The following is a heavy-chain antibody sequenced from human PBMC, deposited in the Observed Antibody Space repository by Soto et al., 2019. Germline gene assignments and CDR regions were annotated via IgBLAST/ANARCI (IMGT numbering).Heavy chain of an antibody. D-gene: IGHD5-12*01. CDR2: IIPIFGTA. CDR1: GGTFSSYA. V-gene: IGHV1-69*13. J-gene: IGHJ4*02. Sequence: SVKVSCKASGGTFSSYAISWVRQAPGQGLEWMGGIIPIFGTANYAQKFQGRVTITADESTSTAYMELSSLRSEDTAVYYCAKDEFPWLEGYFDYWGQGTLVTVSS. CDR3: AKDEFPWLEGYFDY.